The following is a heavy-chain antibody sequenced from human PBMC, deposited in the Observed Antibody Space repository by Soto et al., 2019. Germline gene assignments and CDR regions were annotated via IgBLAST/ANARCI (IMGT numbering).Heavy chain of an antibody. CDR2: IFSNDEK. CDR3: ARIHLGYDFWRGYYTVDY. V-gene: IGHV2-26*01. D-gene: IGHD3-3*01. CDR1: GFSLSNARMG. Sequence: QVTLKESGPVLVKPTETLTLTCTVSGFSLSNARMGVSWIRQPPGNALEWLAHIFSNDEKSYSTSLKSRLTISKDTSKSQVVLTMTNMDPVDTATYYCARIHLGYDFWRGYYTVDYWGQGTLVTVSS. J-gene: IGHJ4*02.